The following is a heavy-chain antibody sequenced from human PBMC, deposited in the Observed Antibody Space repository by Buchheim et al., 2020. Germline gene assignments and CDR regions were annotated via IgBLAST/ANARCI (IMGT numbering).Heavy chain of an antibody. CDR2: VNSDGSGT. CDR1: GFTFSRYW. Sequence: EVQLVESGGGLVQPGGSLRLSCAASGFTFSRYWMHWVRQAPGKGLMWVSRVNSDGSGTGYADSVKGRFTISRDNAKNTLYLQMNSLRAEDTAVYYCEKDLPNSGFAYDYWGQGSL. CDR3: EKDLPNSGFAYDY. D-gene: IGHD5-12*01. J-gene: IGHJ4*02. V-gene: IGHV3-74*01.